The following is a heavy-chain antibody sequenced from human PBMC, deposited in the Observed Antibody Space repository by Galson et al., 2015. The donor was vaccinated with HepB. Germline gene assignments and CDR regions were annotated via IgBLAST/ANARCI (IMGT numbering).Heavy chain of an antibody. CDR2: ISSISSTI. Sequence: ASGFTFSSYNMNWARQAPGRGLEWVSYISSISSTIYYADSVKGRFTISRDNAKNSLYLQMNSLRDKDTAVYYCARDAEYTYYYMDVWGKGTTVTVSS. CDR3: ARDAEYTYYYMDV. V-gene: IGHV3-48*02. J-gene: IGHJ6*03. D-gene: IGHD2/OR15-2a*01. CDR1: GFTFSSYN.